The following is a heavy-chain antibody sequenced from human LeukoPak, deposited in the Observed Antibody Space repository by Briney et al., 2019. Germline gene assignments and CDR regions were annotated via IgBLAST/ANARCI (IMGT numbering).Heavy chain of an antibody. CDR1: GGSFSGYD. Sequence: PSETLSLTCAVYGGSFSGYDWNWIRQPPGRGLEWIGEINHSGSTNYNPSLKSRVTISVDTSKNQFSLKLTSVTAADTAVYYCVRGPISYSSGWYVNYWGQGTLVTVSS. D-gene: IGHD6-19*01. CDR3: VRGPISYSSGWYVNY. CDR2: INHSGST. J-gene: IGHJ4*02. V-gene: IGHV4-34*01.